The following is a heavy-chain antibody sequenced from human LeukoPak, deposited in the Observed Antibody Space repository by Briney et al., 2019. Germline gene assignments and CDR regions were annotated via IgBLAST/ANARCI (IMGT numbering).Heavy chain of an antibody. CDR2: ISGSGGST. Sequence: GGSLRLSCAASGFTFSSYWMSWVRQAPGKGLEWVSAISGSGGSTYYADSVKGRFTISRDNSKNTLYLQMNSLRVEDTAVYYCVRDGRGYCGSTSCRPFDSWGRGTQVTVSS. J-gene: IGHJ4*02. CDR3: VRDGRGYCGSTSCRPFDS. V-gene: IGHV3-23*01. CDR1: GFTFSSYW. D-gene: IGHD2-2*01.